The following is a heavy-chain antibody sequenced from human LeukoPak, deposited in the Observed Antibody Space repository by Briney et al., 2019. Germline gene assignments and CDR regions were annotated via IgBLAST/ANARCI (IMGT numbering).Heavy chain of an antibody. V-gene: IGHV4-4*02. CDR2: IYHSGDT. CDR3: ARVGSFVGQPNV. CDR1: GDSISSIKW. Sequence: SGTLSLTCAVSGDSISSIKWWSWVRQPPGKGLEWIGEIYHSGDTNYNPSLKSRVTISVDKSKNQFSLKLSSVTAADTAVYYCARVGSFVGQPNVWGQGTLVTVSS. J-gene: IGHJ4*02. D-gene: IGHD3-10*01.